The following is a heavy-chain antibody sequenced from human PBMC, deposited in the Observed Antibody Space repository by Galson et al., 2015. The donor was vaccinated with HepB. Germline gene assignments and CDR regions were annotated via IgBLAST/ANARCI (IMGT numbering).Heavy chain of an antibody. CDR2: IIPLFGAT. D-gene: IGHD3-3*01. V-gene: IGHV1-69*13. Sequence: SVKVSCKASGGTLGSFALSWVRQAPGRGLEWMGGIIPLFGATNYARGLQDRVTISADESTTTAYMELSSLTFEDTAVYYCAARLKNYDFWSGYTHLDYWGQGTLVTVSS. J-gene: IGHJ4*02. CDR3: AARLKNYDFWSGYTHLDY. CDR1: GGTLGSFA.